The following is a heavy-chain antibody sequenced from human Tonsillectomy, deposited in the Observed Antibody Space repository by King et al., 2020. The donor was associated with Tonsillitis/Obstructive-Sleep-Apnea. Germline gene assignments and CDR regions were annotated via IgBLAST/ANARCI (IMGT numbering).Heavy chain of an antibody. Sequence: QLVQSGAEVKKPGASVKVSFKASGYTFTSYGISWVRQAPGQGLEWMGWISADNGNTNYAQKLQGRVTMTTDTSTSTAYMELRSLRSDDTAVYYCARVWEPRMVPQSYYYYYMDVWGKGTTVTVSS. CDR2: ISADNGNT. J-gene: IGHJ6*03. CDR3: ARVWEPRMVPQSYYYYYMDV. CDR1: GYTFTSYG. V-gene: IGHV1-18*01. D-gene: IGHD1-26*01.